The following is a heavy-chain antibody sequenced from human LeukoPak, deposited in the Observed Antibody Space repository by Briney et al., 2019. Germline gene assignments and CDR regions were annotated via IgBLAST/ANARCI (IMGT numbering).Heavy chain of an antibody. V-gene: IGHV1-18*01. J-gene: IGHJ5*02. CDR1: GYTFTSYG. D-gene: IGHD3-3*01. CDR2: ISAYNGNT. Sequence: ASVKVSCKASGYTFTSYGISWVRQAPGQGLEWMGWISAYNGNTNYAQKLQGRVTMTTDTSTSTAYMELRSLGSDDTAVYYCARGTYYDFWSGYPIYWFDPWGQGTLVTVSS. CDR3: ARGTYYDFWSGYPIYWFDP.